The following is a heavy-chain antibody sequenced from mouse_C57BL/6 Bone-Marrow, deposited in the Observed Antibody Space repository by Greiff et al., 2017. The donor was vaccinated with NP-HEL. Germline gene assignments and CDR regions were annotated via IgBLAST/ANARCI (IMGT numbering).Heavy chain of an antibody. D-gene: IGHD2-1*01. J-gene: IGHJ2*01. CDR3: ARGPSNYPLDY. CDR1: GYTFTSYT. Sequence: VQLQESGAELARPGASVKMSCKASGYTFTSYTMHWVKQRPGQGLEWIGYINPSSGYTKYNQKFKDKAPLTADKSSSTAYMQLSSLTSEDSAVYYCARGPSNYPLDYWGQGTTLTVSS. CDR2: INPSSGYT. V-gene: IGHV1-4*01.